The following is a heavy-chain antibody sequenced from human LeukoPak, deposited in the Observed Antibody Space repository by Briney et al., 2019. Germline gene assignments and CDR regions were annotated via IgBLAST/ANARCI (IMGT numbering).Heavy chain of an antibody. D-gene: IGHD6-19*01. CDR1: GFTFSNYA. J-gene: IGHJ4*02. CDR2: ISYDGSSK. CDR3: ARDRSSAWSNFFFDY. V-gene: IGHV3-30-3*01. Sequence: GGSLRLSCAASGFTFSNYALHWVRQAPGKGLQWVSVISYDGSSKYYADSVKGRFTISRDNSKNTLYLQMNSLRAEDTAVYYCARDRSSAWSNFFFDYWGQGTLVTVSS.